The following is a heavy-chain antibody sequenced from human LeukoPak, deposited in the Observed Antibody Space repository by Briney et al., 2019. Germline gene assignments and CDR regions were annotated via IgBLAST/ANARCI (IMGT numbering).Heavy chain of an antibody. CDR3: ARDHFYCSGGSCYSRYYYYYYGMDV. D-gene: IGHD2-15*01. J-gene: IGHJ6*02. V-gene: IGHV3-7*01. CDR1: GFTFSSYW. Sequence: GGSLRLSCAASGFTFSSYWMSWVRQAPGKGLEWVANIKQDGSEKYYVDSVKGRFTISRDNAKNSLYLQMNSLRAEDTAVYYCARDHFYCSGGSCYSRYYYYYYGMDVWGQGTTVTVSS. CDR2: IKQDGSEK.